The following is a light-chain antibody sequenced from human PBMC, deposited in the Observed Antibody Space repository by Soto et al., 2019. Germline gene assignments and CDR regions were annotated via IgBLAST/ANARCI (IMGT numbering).Light chain of an antibody. CDR1: QGISSY. V-gene: IGKV1-9*01. Sequence: DIQLTQSPSFLSASVGDRVTITCRASQGISSYLAWYQQPPGKAPKLLIYGASTLQRGVSSRFSGSGSGTDVTLTISSLQPEDFATYYCQRLNTYPRTFGQGTKLEVK. CDR2: GAS. J-gene: IGKJ2*01. CDR3: QRLNTYPRT.